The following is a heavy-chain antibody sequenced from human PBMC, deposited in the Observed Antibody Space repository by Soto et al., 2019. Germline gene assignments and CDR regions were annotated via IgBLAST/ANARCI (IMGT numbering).Heavy chain of an antibody. Sequence: SETLSLTCAVYGGSFSGYYWSWIRQPPGKGLEWIGEINHSGSTNYNPPLKSRVTISVDTSKNQFSLKLSSVTAADTAVYYCARGIVVVPAASSYYFDYWGQGTLVTVSS. CDR3: ARGIVVVPAASSYYFDY. J-gene: IGHJ4*02. CDR2: INHSGST. CDR1: GGSFSGYY. D-gene: IGHD2-2*01. V-gene: IGHV4-34*01.